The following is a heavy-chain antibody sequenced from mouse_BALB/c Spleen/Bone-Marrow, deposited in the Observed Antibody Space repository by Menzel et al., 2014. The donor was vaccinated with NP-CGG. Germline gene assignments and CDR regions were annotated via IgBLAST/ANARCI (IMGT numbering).Heavy chain of an antibody. V-gene: IGHV5-17*02. CDR3: ARGAARATWFAY. CDR2: ISSGSSTI. CDR1: GFTFSSFG. Sequence: DVMLVESGGGLVQPGGSRKLSCAASGFTFSSFGMHWVRQAPEKGLEWVAYISSGSSTIYYADTVKGRFTISRDNPKNTLFLQMTSPRSEDTAMYYCARGAARATWFAYWGQGTLVTVSA. J-gene: IGHJ3*01. D-gene: IGHD3-1*01.